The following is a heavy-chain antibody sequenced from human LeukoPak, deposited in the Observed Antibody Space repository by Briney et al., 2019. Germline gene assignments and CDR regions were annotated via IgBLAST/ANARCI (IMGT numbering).Heavy chain of an antibody. CDR2: FDPEDDER. V-gene: IGHV1-24*01. CDR3: ATGRPGSLLDY. D-gene: IGHD1-1*01. Sequence: AAVRVSCTVSGYALSESSMHCVRQAPGKGLEWMGGFDPEDDERVYAQMLQGRVTMTEDTSTDTAYMELSSLRSEDTAVYFCATGRPGSLLDYWGQGTVVTVSS. J-gene: IGHJ4*02. CDR1: GYALSESS.